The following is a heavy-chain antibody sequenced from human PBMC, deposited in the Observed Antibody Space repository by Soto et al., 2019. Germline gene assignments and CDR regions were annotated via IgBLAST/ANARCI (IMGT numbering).Heavy chain of an antibody. CDR1: GGTFSSYT. CDR2: IIPILNVP. Sequence: QVQLVQSGAEVKKPGSSVKVSCKASGGTFSSYTISWVRQAPGQGLEWMGRIIPILNVPNYAQKFQGRVTITADESTSTAYMELSSLTSEDTAVYYCARDGSDGGFEYWGQGTLVTVSS. D-gene: IGHD1-26*01. V-gene: IGHV1-69*08. CDR3: ARDGSDGGFEY. J-gene: IGHJ4*02.